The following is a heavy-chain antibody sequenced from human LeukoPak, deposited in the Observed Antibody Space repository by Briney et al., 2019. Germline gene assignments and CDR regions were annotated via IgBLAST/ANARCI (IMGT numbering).Heavy chain of an antibody. Sequence: PGGSLRLSCAASGFTFYSYAMHWVRQAPGKGLEWVAVISYDGSNKYYADSVKGRFTISRDNSKNTLYLQMNSLRAEDTAVYYCAKKIQLWTKLDYWGQGTLVTVSS. CDR2: ISYDGSNK. V-gene: IGHV3-30-3*02. CDR1: GFTFYSYA. D-gene: IGHD5-18*01. CDR3: AKKIQLWTKLDY. J-gene: IGHJ4*02.